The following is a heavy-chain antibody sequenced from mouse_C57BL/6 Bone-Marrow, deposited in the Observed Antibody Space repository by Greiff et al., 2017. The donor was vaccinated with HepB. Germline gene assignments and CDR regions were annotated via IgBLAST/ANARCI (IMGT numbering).Heavy chain of an antibody. CDR2: ISSGGSYT. CDR1: GFTFSSYG. V-gene: IGHV5-6*01. J-gene: IGHJ2*01. CDR3: ARHDLLFDY. Sequence: EVKLQESGGDLVKPGGSLKLSCAASGFTFSSYGMSWVRQTPDKRLEWVATISSGGSYTYYPDSVKGRFTISRDNAKNTLYLQMSSLKSEDTAMYYCARHDLLFDYWGQGTTLTVSS. D-gene: IGHD2-10*01.